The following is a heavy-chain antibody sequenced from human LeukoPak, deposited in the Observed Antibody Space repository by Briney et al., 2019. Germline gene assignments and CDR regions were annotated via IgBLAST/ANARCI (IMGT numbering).Heavy chain of an antibody. CDR1: GFTFDDYA. V-gene: IGHV3-9*01. J-gene: IGHJ6*02. CDR2: ISWNSGSI. Sequence: GRSLRLSCAASGFTFDDYAMHWVRQAPGKGLEWVSGISWNSGSIGYADSVKGRFTISRDNAKNSLYLQMNSLRAEDTALYYCAKEGRVAVAGTNYYYYGMDVWGQGTTVTVSS. D-gene: IGHD6-19*01. CDR3: AKEGRVAVAGTNYYYYGMDV.